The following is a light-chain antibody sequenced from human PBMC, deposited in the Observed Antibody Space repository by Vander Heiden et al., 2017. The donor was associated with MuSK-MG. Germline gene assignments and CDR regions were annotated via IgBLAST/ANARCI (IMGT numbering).Light chain of an antibody. V-gene: IGKV1-39*01. CDR3: QQSDSTPWT. J-gene: IGKJ2*01. CDR2: AAS. CDR1: QSIRTK. Sequence: DIQMTQSPSSLSASVGDRVTITCRASQSIRTKLNWYQEKRGKAPKVLIYAASTLRSGVPSRFSGSGSGTDFTLSISRLQPEEFATYYCQQSDSTPWTFGQGTKLEIK.